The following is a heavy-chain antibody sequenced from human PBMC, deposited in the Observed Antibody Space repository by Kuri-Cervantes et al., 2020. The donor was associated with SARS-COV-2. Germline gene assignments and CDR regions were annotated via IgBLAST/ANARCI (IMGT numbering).Heavy chain of an antibody. Sequence: GESLKISCAASGFTFSSYSMNWVRQAPGKGLEWVSYISSSSSTIYYADSVKGRFTISRDNAKNSLYLQMNSLRAEDTAVYYCAVRGYSYREYWGQGTLVTVSS. V-gene: IGHV3-48*01. CDR1: GFTFSSYS. CDR2: ISSSSSTI. J-gene: IGHJ4*02. CDR3: AVRGYSYREY. D-gene: IGHD5-18*01.